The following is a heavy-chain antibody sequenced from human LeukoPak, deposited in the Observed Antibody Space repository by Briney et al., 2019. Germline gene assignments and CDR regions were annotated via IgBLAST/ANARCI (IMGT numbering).Heavy chain of an antibody. J-gene: IGHJ4*02. CDR1: GFTFSSYA. Sequence: GRSLRLSCAASGFTFSSYAMHWVRQAPGKGLEWVAVISYDGSNKYYADSVKGRFTISRDNSKNTLYPQMNSLRAEDTAVYYCARGEGLRFLEWLPEYYFDYWGQGTLVTVSS. CDR2: ISYDGSNK. D-gene: IGHD3-3*01. V-gene: IGHV3-30*01. CDR3: ARGEGLRFLEWLPEYYFDY.